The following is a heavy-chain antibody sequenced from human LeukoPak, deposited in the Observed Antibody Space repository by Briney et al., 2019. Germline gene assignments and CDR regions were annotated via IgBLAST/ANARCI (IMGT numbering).Heavy chain of an antibody. Sequence: SENLSLTCTVSGDSISSYYWSWIRQPPGKGLEWIGYIYHTGNTNYNPSLKSRVTISVDTSKNQFSLKLTSVTAADTAVYYCARESFQWFDPWGQGTLVTVSS. V-gene: IGHV4-59*13. D-gene: IGHD1-26*01. J-gene: IGHJ5*02. CDR1: GDSISSYY. CDR3: ARESFQWFDP. CDR2: IYHTGNT.